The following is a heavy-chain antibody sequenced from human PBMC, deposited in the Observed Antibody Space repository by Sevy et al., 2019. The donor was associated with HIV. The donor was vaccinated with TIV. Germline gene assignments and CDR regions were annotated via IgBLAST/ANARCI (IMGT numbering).Heavy chain of an antibody. CDR3: ARDPAYIVDTTPYYFDY. D-gene: IGHD5-12*01. CDR1: GFTFSSYA. J-gene: IGHJ4*02. CDR2: ISYDGSNK. V-gene: IGHV3-30-3*01. Sequence: GGSLRLSCAASGFTFSSYAMHWIRQAPGKGLEWVAVISYDGSNKYYADSVKGRFTISRDNSKNTLYLQMNSLRAEDTAVYYCARDPAYIVDTTPYYFDYWGQGTLVTVSS.